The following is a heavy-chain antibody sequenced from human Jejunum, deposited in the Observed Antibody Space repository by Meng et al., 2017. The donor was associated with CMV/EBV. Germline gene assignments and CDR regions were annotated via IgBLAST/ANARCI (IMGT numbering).Heavy chain of an antibody. J-gene: IGHJ4*02. CDR2: ISYDGSRR. Sequence: FPVRSYPMYWVRQAPGKGLEWVALISYDGSRRYYADSVKGRFTLSRDSSKNTLYLQMNSLRAEDTAVYYCGRDSGADMVATGDFDYWGQGTLVTVSS. CDR3: GRDSGADMVATGDFDY. CDR1: FPVRSYP. V-gene: IGHV3-30*14. D-gene: IGHD5-12*01.